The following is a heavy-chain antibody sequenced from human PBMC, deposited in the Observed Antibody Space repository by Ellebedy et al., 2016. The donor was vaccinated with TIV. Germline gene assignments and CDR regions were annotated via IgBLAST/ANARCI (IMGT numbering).Heavy chain of an antibody. D-gene: IGHD4-11*01. CDR1: GGTFSSYA. CDR3: ARDQTPTVTTHGDYYGMDV. Sequence: SVKVSXXASGGTFSSYAISWVRQAPGQGLEWMGGIIPIFGTANYAQKFQGRVTITADESTSTAYMELSSLRSEDTAVYYCARDQTPTVTTHGDYYGMDVWGQGTTVTVSS. J-gene: IGHJ6*02. CDR2: IIPIFGTA. V-gene: IGHV1-69*13.